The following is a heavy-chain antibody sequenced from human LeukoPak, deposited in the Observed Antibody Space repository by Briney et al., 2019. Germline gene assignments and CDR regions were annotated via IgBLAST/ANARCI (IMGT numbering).Heavy chain of an antibody. CDR3: ARRAGAYSHPYDY. J-gene: IGHJ4*02. D-gene: IGHD4/OR15-4a*01. CDR2: IYSDNT. V-gene: IGHV3-53*01. CDR1: GFTSSNYA. Sequence: GGSLRLSCAASGFTSSNYAMSWVRQAPGKGLEWVSFIYSDNTHYSDSVKGRFTISRDNSKNTLYLQMNSLRAEDTAVYYCARRAGAYSHPYDYWGQGTLVTVSS.